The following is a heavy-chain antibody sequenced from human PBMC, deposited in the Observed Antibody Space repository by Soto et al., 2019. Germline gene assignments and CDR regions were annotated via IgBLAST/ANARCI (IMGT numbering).Heavy chain of an antibody. Sequence: QVQLVQSGAEVKKPGSSVKVSCKASGGTFSSYAISWVRQAPGQGLEWMGGIIPIFGTANYAQKFQGRVTITADESTSTAYMELSSLRSEDTAVYYCARGNLRSFDGLREYFQHWGQGTLVTVSS. J-gene: IGHJ1*01. CDR3: ARGNLRSFDGLREYFQH. V-gene: IGHV1-69*01. CDR2: IIPIFGTA. D-gene: IGHD3-9*01. CDR1: GGTFSSYA.